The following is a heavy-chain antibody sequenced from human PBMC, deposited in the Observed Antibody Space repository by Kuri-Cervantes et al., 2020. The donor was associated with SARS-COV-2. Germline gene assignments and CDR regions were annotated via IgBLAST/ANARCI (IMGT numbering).Heavy chain of an antibody. Sequence: GESLKISCKGSGYSFTSYWIGWVRQMPGKGLEWMGIIYPGDSDTRYSPSFQGQVTISADKSITTAHLQWSSLRASDTAIYYCARGQLPGRYDAFDIWGHGTMVTVSS. D-gene: IGHD3-16*01. CDR3: ARGQLPGRYDAFDI. V-gene: IGHV5-51*01. CDR2: IYPGDSDT. CDR1: GYSFTSYW. J-gene: IGHJ3*02.